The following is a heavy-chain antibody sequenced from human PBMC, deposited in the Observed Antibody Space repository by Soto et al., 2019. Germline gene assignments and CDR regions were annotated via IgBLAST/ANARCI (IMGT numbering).Heavy chain of an antibody. J-gene: IGHJ4*02. CDR3: VGSSSWYYFDY. CDR1: GYTFTSYY. V-gene: IGHV1-46*01. CDR2: INPSGGST. Sequence: QVQLVQSGAEVKKPGASVKVSCKASGYTFTSYYMHWVRQAPGQGLEWMGIINPSGGSTSYAQKFQGGVTMTRDTSTSTVYMELSSLRSEDTAVYYCVGSSSWYYFDYWGQGTLVTVSS. D-gene: IGHD6-13*01.